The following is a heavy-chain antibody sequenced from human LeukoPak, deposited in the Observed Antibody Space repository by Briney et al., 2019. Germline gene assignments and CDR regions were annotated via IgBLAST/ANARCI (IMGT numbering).Heavy chain of an antibody. D-gene: IGHD6-19*01. V-gene: IGHV4-34*01. J-gene: IGHJ4*02. Sequence: PSETLSLTCTVSGDSISSYYWNWIRQPPGKGLEWIGEINHSGSTNYNPSLKSRVTISVDTSKNQFSLKLSSVTAADTAVYYCMRHSSGWDYFDYWGQGTLVTVSS. CDR2: INHSGST. CDR3: MRHSSGWDYFDY. CDR1: GDSISSYY.